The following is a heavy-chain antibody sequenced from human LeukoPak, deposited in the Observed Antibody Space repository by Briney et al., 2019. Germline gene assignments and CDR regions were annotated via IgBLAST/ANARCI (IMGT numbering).Heavy chain of an antibody. D-gene: IGHD2-2*02. V-gene: IGHV1-8*03. CDR1: GYTFTSYG. CDR3: ARGPFCSSTSCYTKPVYYYYMDV. Sequence: ASVKVSCKASGYTFTSYGISWVRQATGQGLEWMGWMNPNSGNTGYAQKFQRRVTITRNTSISTAYMELNSLRSEDTAVYYCARGPFCSSTSCYTKPVYYYYMDVWGKGTTVTVSS. J-gene: IGHJ6*03. CDR2: MNPNSGNT.